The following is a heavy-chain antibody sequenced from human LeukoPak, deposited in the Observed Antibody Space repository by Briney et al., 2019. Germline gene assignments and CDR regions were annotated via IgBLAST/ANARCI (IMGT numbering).Heavy chain of an antibody. CDR1: GFTFSSYS. Sequence: GGSLRLSCAASGFTFSSYSMNWVRQAPGKGLEWASYISPTISSSIYYADSVKGRFTISRDNAKNSLFLQMNSLRDEDTAVYYCARTVWSGAYFDYWGLGTLVTVSS. D-gene: IGHD2-21*01. J-gene: IGHJ4*02. CDR2: ISPTISSSI. CDR3: ARTVWSGAYFDY. V-gene: IGHV3-48*02.